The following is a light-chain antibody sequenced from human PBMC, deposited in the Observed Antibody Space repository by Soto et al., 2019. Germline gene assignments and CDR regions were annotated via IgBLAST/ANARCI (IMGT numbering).Light chain of an antibody. Sequence: QPALTQPAYVSGSPGESIPISSTGTSSDVGTYNLVTWYQQHPGRVPKLILYEGNKRPSGVSSRFSASKSGNTASLTISGLQAEDEADYFCCSYAPSRTLLFGGGTKVTVL. CDR2: EGN. CDR3: CSYAPSRTLL. V-gene: IGLV2-23*01. J-gene: IGLJ2*01. CDR1: SSDVGTYNL.